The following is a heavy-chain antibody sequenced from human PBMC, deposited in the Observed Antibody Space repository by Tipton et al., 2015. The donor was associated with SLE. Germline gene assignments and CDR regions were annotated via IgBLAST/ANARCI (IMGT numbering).Heavy chain of an antibody. V-gene: IGHV3-48*04. D-gene: IGHD5-18*01. J-gene: IGHJ4*02. CDR1: GFTFSSYS. CDR2: ISSSSSTI. Sequence: GSLRLSCAASGFTFSSYSMNWVRQAPGKGLEWVSYISSSSSTIYYADSVKGRSTISRDNAKNSLYLQMNSLRAEDTAVYYCARDLSSVDTAMVPGWGQGTLVTVSS. CDR3: ARDLSSVDTAMVPG.